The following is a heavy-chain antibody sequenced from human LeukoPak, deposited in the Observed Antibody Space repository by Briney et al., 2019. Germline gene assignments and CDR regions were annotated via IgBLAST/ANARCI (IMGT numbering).Heavy chain of an antibody. CDR3: ARLVARVRGVTYYFDY. V-gene: IGHV4-31*03. CDR1: GGSFSSGGYY. D-gene: IGHD3-10*01. CDR2: IYHTGSS. Sequence: SQTLSLTCTVSGGSFSSGGYYWSWIRQHPGKGVEWIGHIYHTGSSYYNPTLKSRVTISVDTSKNQFSLRLKSVTAADTAVYYCARLVARVRGVTYYFDYWGQGTLVTVSS. J-gene: IGHJ4*02.